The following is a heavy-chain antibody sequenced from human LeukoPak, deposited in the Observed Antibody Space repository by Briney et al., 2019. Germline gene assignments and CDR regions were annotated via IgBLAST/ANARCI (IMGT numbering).Heavy chain of an antibody. D-gene: IGHD6-19*01. Sequence: PSETLSLTCAVYGGSFSGYYWSWIRQPPGKGLEWIGEINHSGSTNYNPSLKSRVTISVDTSKNQFSLKLSSVTAADTAVYYCARAGYSSGWYPRDWGQGTLVTVSS. CDR3: ARAGYSSGWYPRD. V-gene: IGHV4-34*01. CDR1: GGSFSGYY. J-gene: IGHJ4*02. CDR2: INHSGST.